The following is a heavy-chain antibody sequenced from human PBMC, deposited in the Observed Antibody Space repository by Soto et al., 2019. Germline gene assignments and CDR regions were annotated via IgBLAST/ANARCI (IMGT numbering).Heavy chain of an antibody. Sequence: LSLTCSVSRGSISGSYWSWIRQSPGKGLEWLGCVYYTGSTNYSPSLRSRVSISVDTSKNEFSLRLSSVTAADTAVYFCARSVAVPGAHIDYWGQGTQVTVSS. CDR1: RGSISGSY. CDR2: VYYTGST. V-gene: IGHV4-59*01. J-gene: IGHJ4*02. CDR3: ARSVAVPGAHIDY. D-gene: IGHD6-19*01.